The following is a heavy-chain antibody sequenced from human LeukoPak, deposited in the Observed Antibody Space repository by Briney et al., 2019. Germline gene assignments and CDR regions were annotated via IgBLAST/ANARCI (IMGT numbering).Heavy chain of an antibody. Sequence: ASVKVSCKASGYTFTGYYIHWVRQAPGQGLEWMGWINPNSGGTNYAQKFQGWVTMTRDTSISTAYMELSRLRSDDTAVYYCARVRIVGATQHYYYYGMDVWGQGTTVTVSS. CDR1: GYTFTGYY. CDR2: INPNSGGT. V-gene: IGHV1-2*04. J-gene: IGHJ6*02. D-gene: IGHD1-26*01. CDR3: ARVRIVGATQHYYYYGMDV.